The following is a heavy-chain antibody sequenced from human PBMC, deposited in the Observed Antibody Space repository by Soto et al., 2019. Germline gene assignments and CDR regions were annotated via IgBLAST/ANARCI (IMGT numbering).Heavy chain of an antibody. CDR2: MNPNSGNT. J-gene: IGHJ6*02. CDR3: ARSYNWKDYYYGMDV. D-gene: IGHD1-1*01. Sequence: QVQLVQSGAEVKKPGASVKVSCKASGYTFTSYDINWVRQATGQGLEWMGWMNPNSGNTGYAQKFQGRVTMXXNXSIXTAYMELSSLRSEDTAVYYCARSYNWKDYYYGMDVWGQGTTVTVSS. V-gene: IGHV1-8*01. CDR1: GYTFTSYD.